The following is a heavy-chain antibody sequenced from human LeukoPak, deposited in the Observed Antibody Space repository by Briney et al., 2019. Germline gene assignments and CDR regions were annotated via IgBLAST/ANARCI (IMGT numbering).Heavy chain of an antibody. J-gene: IGHJ5*02. CDR1: GLTFSSYA. Sequence: GGSLRLSCAASGLTFSSYAMSLVRQAPGKGLEWVSAISGSGGSTYYADSVKGRFTISRDNSKNTLYLQMNSLRAEDTAVYYCAKAPPIYCSGGSCPFDPWGQGTLVTVSS. D-gene: IGHD2-15*01. V-gene: IGHV3-23*01. CDR2: ISGSGGST. CDR3: AKAPPIYCSGGSCPFDP.